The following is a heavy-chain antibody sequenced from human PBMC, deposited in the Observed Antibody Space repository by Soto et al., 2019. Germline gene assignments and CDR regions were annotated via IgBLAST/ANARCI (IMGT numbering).Heavy chain of an antibody. CDR3: ERVRQGAWYCDL. D-gene: IGHD3-16*01. CDR1: GFSFSSYW. Sequence: EVQLVESGGGLVQPGGSLRLSCAASGFSFSSYWMHWVSQAPGKGLVWVSRIKTDGSIITYADSVKGRFTNSRDNAKNTLYLHMNPLRAECTAVYYGERVRQGAWYCDLCGRGTLVSVSS. CDR2: IKTDGSII. J-gene: IGHJ2*01. V-gene: IGHV3-74*01.